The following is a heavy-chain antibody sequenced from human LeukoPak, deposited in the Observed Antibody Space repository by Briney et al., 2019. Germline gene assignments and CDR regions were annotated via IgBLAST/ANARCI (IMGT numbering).Heavy chain of an antibody. CDR2: IDSDGSST. CDR3: LRDRVAVTAADSFDY. D-gene: IGHD2-21*02. CDR1: GFTFSSYW. V-gene: IGHV3-74*03. J-gene: IGHJ4*02. Sequence: GGSLRLSCAASGFTFSSYWMHWVRQTPGKGLVWVSRIDSDGSSTMYADSVKGRFTISRDNAKNTLYLQMNSLRVEDTAVYYCLRDRVAVTAADSFDYWGQGTLVTVSS.